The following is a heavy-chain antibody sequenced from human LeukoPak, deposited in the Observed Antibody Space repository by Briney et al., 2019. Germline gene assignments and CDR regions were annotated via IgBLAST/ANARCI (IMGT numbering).Heavy chain of an antibody. D-gene: IGHD4-11*01. CDR3: ARDSYSKNDY. J-gene: IGHJ4*02. V-gene: IGHV3-48*01. CDR2: ISSSSSTI. CDR1: GFTFSTYS. Sequence: GGSLRLSCAASGFTFSTYSMTWVRQAPGKGPEWVSYISSSSSTIYYGASVKGRFTISRDNAKNSLYLQMNSLRAEDTAVYFCARDSYSKNDYWGQGTLVTVSS.